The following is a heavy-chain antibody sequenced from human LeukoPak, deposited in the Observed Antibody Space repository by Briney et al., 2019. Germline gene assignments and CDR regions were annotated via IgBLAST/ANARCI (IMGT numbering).Heavy chain of an antibody. CDR3: ARGRIQLWLDLFDY. J-gene: IGHJ4*02. D-gene: IGHD5-18*01. CDR2: ISSSGSTI. CDR1: GYSISSGYY. V-gene: IGHV3-11*04. Sequence: LSLTCTVSGYSISSGYYWGWIRQPPGKGLEWVSYISSSGSTIYYADSVKGRFTISRDNAKNSLYLQMNSLRAEDTAVYYCARGRIQLWLDLFDYWGQGTLVTVSS.